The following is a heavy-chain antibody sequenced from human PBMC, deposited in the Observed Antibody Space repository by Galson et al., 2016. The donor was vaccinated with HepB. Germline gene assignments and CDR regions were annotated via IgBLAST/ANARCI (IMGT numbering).Heavy chain of an antibody. J-gene: IGHJ3*01. CDR3: ARLTDLDPDVLTGYQDVFDF. V-gene: IGHV5-51*03. CDR1: GYMFTDHW. D-gene: IGHD3-9*01. CDR2: FFPGNSDT. Sequence: QSGAEVKKPGQSLKISCLVSGYMFTDHWIGWVRQRPGKGLEWMGIFFPGNSDTRYGPSFQGQVTISVDKSINTAYLQWSSLKASDTAMYYCARLTDLDPDVLTGYQDVFDFWGQGTMVIVSS.